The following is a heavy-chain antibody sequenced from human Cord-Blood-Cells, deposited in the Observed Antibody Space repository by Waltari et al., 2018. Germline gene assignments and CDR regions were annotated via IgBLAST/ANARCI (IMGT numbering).Heavy chain of an antibody. CDR3: ARGRRDIVVVPAAIWFDP. V-gene: IGHV4-34*01. J-gene: IGHJ5*02. CDR2: INHSGST. Sequence: QVQLQQWGAGLLKPSETLSLTCAVHGGSFSGYYWSWIRQPPGKGLEWIGEINHSGSTNYNPSLKSRVTISVDTSKNQFSLKLSSVTAADTAVYYCARGRRDIVVVPAAIWFDPWGQGTLVTVSS. CDR1: GGSFSGYY. D-gene: IGHD2-2*01.